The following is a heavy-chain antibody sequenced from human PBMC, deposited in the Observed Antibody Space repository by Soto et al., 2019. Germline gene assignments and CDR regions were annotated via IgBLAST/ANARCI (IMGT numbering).Heavy chain of an antibody. CDR1: GFTFSDYY. J-gene: IGHJ4*02. CDR2: LVIGSDYT. V-gene: IGHV3-11*06. CDR3: ARLRDSSGYLGGYLDY. Sequence: QVQLVESGGGLVKPGGSLRVSCAASGFTFSDYYMTWVRQAPGKGLEWVSDLVIGSDYTNYADSVKGRFTISRDNAKNSLYLEMNSLRVEDTAVYYCARLRDSSGYLGGYLDYWGQGTLVTVSS. D-gene: IGHD6-13*01.